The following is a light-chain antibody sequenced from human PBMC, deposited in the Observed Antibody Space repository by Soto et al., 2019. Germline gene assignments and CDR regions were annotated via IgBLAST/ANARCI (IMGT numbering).Light chain of an antibody. CDR1: QSVNNK. CDR3: QQYNNWPRT. V-gene: IGKV3-15*01. CDR2: GVS. Sequence: VMTQSPATLSVSPGGRATLSCRASQSVNNKIAWYQQKPGQAPRLIMYGVSIRATGVPVRFSGSASGTEFTLTISSLQSEDSAVYYCQQYNNWPRTFGQGTKVDIK. J-gene: IGKJ1*01.